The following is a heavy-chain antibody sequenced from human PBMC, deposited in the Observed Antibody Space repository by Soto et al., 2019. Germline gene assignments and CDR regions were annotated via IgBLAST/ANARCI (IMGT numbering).Heavy chain of an antibody. CDR1: GFTFSSYA. J-gene: IGHJ5*02. V-gene: IGHV3-30-3*01. Sequence: QVQLVESGGGVVQPGRSLRLSCAASGFTFSSYAMHWVRQAPGKGLEWVAVISYDGSNKYYADSVKGRFPISRDNPKNTLYLQMNSLRAEDTAVYYCARGSNDWFDPWGQGTLVTVSS. CDR2: ISYDGSNK. CDR3: ARGSNDWFDP. D-gene: IGHD7-27*01.